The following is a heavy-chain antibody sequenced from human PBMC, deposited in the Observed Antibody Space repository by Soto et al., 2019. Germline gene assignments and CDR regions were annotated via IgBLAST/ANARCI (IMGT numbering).Heavy chain of an antibody. V-gene: IGHV4-39*01. D-gene: IGHD3-3*02. J-gene: IGHJ5*02. CDR1: CDSIISSDFY. CDR3: ARHSLALRKNNWFDP. CDR2: IFYLGSS. Sequence: SETLSLTCTVSCDSIISSDFYWGWVRQPPWKGLEWIGSIFYLGSSYYNPSLKSRVTMSVDTSKNQFSLRLRSVTAADTALYFCARHSLALRKNNWFDPWGQGIMVTVSS.